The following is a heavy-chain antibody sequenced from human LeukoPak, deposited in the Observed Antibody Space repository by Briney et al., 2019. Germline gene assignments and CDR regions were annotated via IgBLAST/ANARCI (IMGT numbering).Heavy chain of an antibody. V-gene: IGHV4-31*03. CDR3: ARDRGDYYDTSGALDY. CDR1: GDSISSGGYY. D-gene: IGHD3-22*01. J-gene: IGHJ4*02. Sequence: PSETLSLTCTVSGDSISSGGYYWSWIRQHSGKGLEWIGYTSYSVTTNYNPSLKSRVTMSVDTSKNQVSLKLKSVTAADTAVYYCARDRGDYYDTSGALDYRGQGTLVTVSS. CDR2: TSYSVTT.